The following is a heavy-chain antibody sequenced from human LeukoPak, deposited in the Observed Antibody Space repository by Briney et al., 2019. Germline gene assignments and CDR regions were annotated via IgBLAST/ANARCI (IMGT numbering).Heavy chain of an antibody. CDR2: ISGSGDST. J-gene: IGHJ4*02. CDR3: AKDRPMYYYDSSGYYYYFDY. D-gene: IGHD3-22*01. CDR1: GFTFSSYA. Sequence: PGGSLRLSCAASGFTFSSYAMSWVRQAPGKGLEWVSAISGSGDSTYYADSVKGRFTISRDNSKNTLYLQMNSLRAEDTAVYYCAKDRPMYYYDSSGYYYYFDYWGQGTLVTVSS. V-gene: IGHV3-23*01.